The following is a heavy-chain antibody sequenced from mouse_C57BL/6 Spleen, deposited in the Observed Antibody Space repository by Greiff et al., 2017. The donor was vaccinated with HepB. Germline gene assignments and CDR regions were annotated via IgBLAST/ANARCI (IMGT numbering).Heavy chain of an antibody. CDR2: INPSSGYT. CDR3: ARKHYAMDY. Sequence: VQLQQSGAELARPGASVKMSCKASGYTFTSYTMHWVKQRPGQGLEWIGYINPSSGYTKYNQKFKDKATLTADTSSSTAYMKLSSLTAEDSAIYYCARKHYAMDYWGQGTSVTVSS. V-gene: IGHV1-4*01. CDR1: GYTFTSYT. J-gene: IGHJ4*01.